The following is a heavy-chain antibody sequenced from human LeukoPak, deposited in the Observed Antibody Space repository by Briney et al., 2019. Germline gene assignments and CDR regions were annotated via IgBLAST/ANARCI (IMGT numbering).Heavy chain of an antibody. CDR3: ARDISHCSSTSCYSL. V-gene: IGHV1-69*13. CDR2: IIPIFGTA. J-gene: IGHJ4*02. D-gene: IGHD2-2*01. CDR1: GDTLSSYA. Sequence: GASVKVSCMASGDTLSSYAISWVRQAPGQGREWMGRIIPIFGTANYAQKFQGRVTITADESTSTAYMELSSLRSEDTAVYYCARDISHCSSTSCYSLWGQGTLVTVSS.